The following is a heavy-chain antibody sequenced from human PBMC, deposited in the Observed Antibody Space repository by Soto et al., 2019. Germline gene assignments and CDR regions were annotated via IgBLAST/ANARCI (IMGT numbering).Heavy chain of an antibody. V-gene: IGHV3-23*01. CDR2: ISGSGGST. CDR1: GFTFSSYS. D-gene: IGHD6-13*01. Sequence: GGSLRLSCAASGFTFSSYSMNWVRQAPGKGLEWVSAISGSGGSTYYADSVKGRFTISRDNSENTLYVQMNSLRAEDTAVYYCAKVVAAAGYYYYGMDVWGQGTTVTVSS. J-gene: IGHJ6*02. CDR3: AKVVAAAGYYYYGMDV.